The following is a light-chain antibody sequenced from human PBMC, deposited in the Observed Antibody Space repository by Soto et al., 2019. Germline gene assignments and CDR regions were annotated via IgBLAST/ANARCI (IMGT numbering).Light chain of an antibody. CDR3: QTWGTGIQVV. Sequence: QTVVTQSPSASASLGASVKFTCTLSSGHSNNAIAWHQRQPEKGPRYLMRLNSDGTYNKGDGIPDRFSGSTSGAERYLTISSLQSEDEADYYCQTWGTGIQVVFGGGTKLTVL. CDR1: SGHSNNA. V-gene: IGLV4-69*01. CDR2: LNSDGTY. J-gene: IGLJ3*02.